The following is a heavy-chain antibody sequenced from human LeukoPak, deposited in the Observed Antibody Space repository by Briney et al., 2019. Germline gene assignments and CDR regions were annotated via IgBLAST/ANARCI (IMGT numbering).Heavy chain of an antibody. CDR3: ARDWIVGASDY. V-gene: IGHV3-71*01. J-gene: IGHJ4*02. CDR2: IRSKAYGGTT. D-gene: IGHD1-26*01. CDR1: GGSISSSSYY. Sequence: PSETLSLTCTVSGGSISSSSYYWGWIRQPPGKGLEWVGFIRSKAYGGTTEYAASVKGRFTISRDDSKSIAYLQMNSLRAEDTARYYCARDWIVGASDYWGQGTLVTVSS.